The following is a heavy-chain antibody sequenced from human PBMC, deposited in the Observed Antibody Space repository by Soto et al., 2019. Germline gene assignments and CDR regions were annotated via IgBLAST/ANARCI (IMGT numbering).Heavy chain of an antibody. CDR3: AREGDPYYDSSGYYYVAY. D-gene: IGHD3-22*01. CDR1: GGSFSGYY. CDR2: INHSGST. J-gene: IGHJ4*02. Sequence: SETLSLTCAVYGGSFSGYYWSWIRQPPGKGLEWIGEINHSGSTNYNPSLKSRVTISVDTSENQFSLKLSSVTAADTAVYYCAREGDPYYDSSGYYYVAYWGQGTLVTVSS. V-gene: IGHV4-34*01.